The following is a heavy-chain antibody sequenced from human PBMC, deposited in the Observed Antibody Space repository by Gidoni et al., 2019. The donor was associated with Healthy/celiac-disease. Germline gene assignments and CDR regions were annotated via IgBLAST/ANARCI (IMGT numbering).Heavy chain of an antibody. Sequence: QVQLVQSGAEVTKPGAAVKVSCKASGYPFHSSGISWVRTAPGQGLEWMGWSSAYNGNTNDAQKLQGRVTMTTDTATSTAYMELRSLRSDDTAVYYWARDHCSGGSCYWPYYYGMDVWGQGTTVTVSS. J-gene: IGHJ6*02. CDR1: GYPFHSSG. CDR2: SSAYNGNT. CDR3: ARDHCSGGSCYWPYYYGMDV. D-gene: IGHD2-15*01. V-gene: IGHV1-18*01.